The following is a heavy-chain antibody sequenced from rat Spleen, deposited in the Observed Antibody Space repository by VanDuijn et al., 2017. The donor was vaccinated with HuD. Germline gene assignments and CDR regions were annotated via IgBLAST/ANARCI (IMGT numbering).Heavy chain of an antibody. D-gene: IGHD1-1*01. Sequence: EVQLQQPGAEVVRPGTSVKLSCKVSGDTIIAYYVHFVRQRPGQGLEWIGKIDPADGSIRYAEKLNNRATVTADTSSNTAYLNLSSLTSEDTATYFCATGYYRGNWFAYWGQGTLVTVSS. J-gene: IGHJ3*01. CDR3: ATGYYRGNWFAY. CDR1: GDTIIAYY. V-gene: IGHV1-6*01. CDR2: IDPADGSI.